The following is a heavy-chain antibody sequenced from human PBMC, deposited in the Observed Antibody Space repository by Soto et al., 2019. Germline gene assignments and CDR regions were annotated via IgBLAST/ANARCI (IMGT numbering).Heavy chain of an antibody. J-gene: IGHJ4*02. Sequence: PGVSLILSCASSGFTFGIYAMAWVRQATGRGLEWVSTISDSGGSTYYADSVKGRFTISRDNSKNTLHLQMNTLRAEDTAVYYCAYGDCTSTSCFAYWGQGTLVNVSS. V-gene: IGHV3-23*01. CDR1: GFTFGIYA. CDR3: AYGDCTSTSCFAY. D-gene: IGHD2-2*03. CDR2: ISDSGGST.